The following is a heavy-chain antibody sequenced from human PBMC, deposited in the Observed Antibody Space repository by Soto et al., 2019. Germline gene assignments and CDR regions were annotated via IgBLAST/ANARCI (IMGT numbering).Heavy chain of an antibody. D-gene: IGHD3-3*01. V-gene: IGHV1-18*01. Sequence: ASVKVSCKASGYTFTSYDINWVRQATGQGLEWMGWINPDNGNTNYAQHLQGRVTMTRDTSMSTAYMDLRSLRSDDTAVYYCARDQGITTFGVYSMYYYGMDVWGPGTTVTVSS. CDR2: INPDNGNT. J-gene: IGHJ6*02. CDR1: GYTFTSYD. CDR3: ARDQGITTFGVYSMYYYGMDV.